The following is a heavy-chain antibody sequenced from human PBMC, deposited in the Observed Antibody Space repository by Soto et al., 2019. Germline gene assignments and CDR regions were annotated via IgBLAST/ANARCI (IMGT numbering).Heavy chain of an antibody. CDR1: GGSISSYY. J-gene: IGHJ3*02. CDR2: IYYSGST. D-gene: IGHD1-1*01. Sequence: SETLSLTCTVSGGSISSYYWSWIRQPPGKGLEWIGYIYYSGSTNYNPSLKSRVTISVDTSKNQFSLKLSSVTAADTAVYYCARHDNLFDAFDIWGQGTMVTVSS. CDR3: ARHDNLFDAFDI. V-gene: IGHV4-59*08.